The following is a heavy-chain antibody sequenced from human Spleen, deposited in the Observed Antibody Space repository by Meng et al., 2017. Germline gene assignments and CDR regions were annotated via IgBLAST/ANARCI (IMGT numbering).Heavy chain of an antibody. D-gene: IGHD4-23*01. Sequence: GESLKISCKGSGYSFTSYWIAWVRQMPGKGLEWMGIIYPGDFDTRYSPSFQGQVTISVDRSISTAYVQWSSLRASDTAIYYCARAFYGGNLFYFDYWGQGTLVTVSS. CDR2: IYPGDFDT. CDR1: GYSFTSYW. J-gene: IGHJ4*02. V-gene: IGHV5-51*01. CDR3: ARAFYGGNLFYFDY.